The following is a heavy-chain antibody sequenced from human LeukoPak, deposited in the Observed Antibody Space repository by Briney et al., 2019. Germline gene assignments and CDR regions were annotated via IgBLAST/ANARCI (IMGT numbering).Heavy chain of an antibody. D-gene: IGHD3-22*01. V-gene: IGHV4-59*08. CDR2: IYYSGST. J-gene: IGHJ4*02. CDR1: GGSISSYY. CDR3: ARQIYDSSGYLRDY. Sequence: SSETLSLTCTVSGGSISSYYWSWIRQPPGKGLEWIGYIYYSGSTNYNPSLKSRVTISVDTSKNQFSLKLSSVTAADTAVYYCARQIYDSSGYLRDYGARGTRVSVSS.